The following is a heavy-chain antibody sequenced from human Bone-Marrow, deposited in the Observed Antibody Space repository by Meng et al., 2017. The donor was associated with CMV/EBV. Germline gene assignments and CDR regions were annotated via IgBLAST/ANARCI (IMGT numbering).Heavy chain of an antibody. J-gene: IGHJ1*01. CDR3: AKGLYSNGWDMMPH. Sequence: GESLKISCAASGFTFDDYTMHWVRQAPGKGLEWVSLISWDGGSIYYGPSVEGRFTVSRDNSKNSLYLQMSSLTMEDTALYYCAKGLYSNGWDMMPHWGQGTLVTVSS. CDR2: ISWDGGSI. D-gene: IGHD6-19*01. CDR1: GFTFDDYT. V-gene: IGHV3-43*01.